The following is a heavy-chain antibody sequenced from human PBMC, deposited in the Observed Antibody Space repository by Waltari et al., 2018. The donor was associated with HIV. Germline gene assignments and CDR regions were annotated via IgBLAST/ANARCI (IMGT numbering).Heavy chain of an antibody. D-gene: IGHD3-22*01. CDR1: GGSFSGYY. CDR2: INHSGST. CDR3: ARGDDSSGSFFDY. Sequence: QVQLQQWGAGLLKPSETLSLTCAVYGGSFSGYYWSWIRQPPGKGLEWIGEINHSGSTNYTPSLKSRVTISVDTSKNQFSLKLSSVTAADTAVYYCARGDDSSGSFFDYWGQGTLVTVSS. V-gene: IGHV4-34*01. J-gene: IGHJ4*02.